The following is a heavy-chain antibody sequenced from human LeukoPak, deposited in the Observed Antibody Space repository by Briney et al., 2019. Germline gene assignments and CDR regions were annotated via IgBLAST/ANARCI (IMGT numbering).Heavy chain of an antibody. CDR2: ISAYNGNT. Sequence: EASVKVSCKASAYTFTSYGISWVRQAPGQGLEWMGWISAYNGNTNYAQKLQGRVTMTTDTSTSTAYMELRSLRSDDTAVYYCARAAPAQVVYYYDSSGYYDYFDYWGQGTLVTVSS. J-gene: IGHJ4*02. CDR3: ARAAPAQVVYYYDSSGYYDYFDY. V-gene: IGHV1-18*01. D-gene: IGHD3-22*01. CDR1: AYTFTSYG.